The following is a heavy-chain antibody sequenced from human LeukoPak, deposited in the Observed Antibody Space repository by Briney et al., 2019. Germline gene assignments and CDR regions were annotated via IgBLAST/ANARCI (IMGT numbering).Heavy chain of an antibody. CDR1: GGSLWSFY. V-gene: IGHV3-48*01. Sequence: PSETLSLTCTVSGGSLWSFYWSWVRQAPGKGLEWISYISGSGFTIHYADSVKGRFTISRDNAKNSLYLQMNSLRAEDTAVYYCARGVPKTSYYYYYMDVWGKGTTVTVSS. CDR3: ARGVPKTSYYYYYMDV. D-gene: IGHD4-11*01. J-gene: IGHJ6*03. CDR2: ISGSGFTI.